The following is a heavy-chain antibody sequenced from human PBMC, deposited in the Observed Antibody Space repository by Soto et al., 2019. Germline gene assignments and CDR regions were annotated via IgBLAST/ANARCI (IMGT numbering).Heavy chain of an antibody. CDR3: ARVLAAAGKDRDYYYYYGMDV. V-gene: IGHV1-8*01. Sequence: GASVKVSCKASGYTFTSYDINWVRQATGQGLEWMGLMNPNSGNTGYAQKFQGRVTMTRNTSISTAYMELSSLRSEDTAVYYCARVLAAAGKDRDYYYYYGMDVWGQGTTVTVSS. CDR1: GYTFTSYD. J-gene: IGHJ6*02. CDR2: MNPNSGNT. D-gene: IGHD6-13*01.